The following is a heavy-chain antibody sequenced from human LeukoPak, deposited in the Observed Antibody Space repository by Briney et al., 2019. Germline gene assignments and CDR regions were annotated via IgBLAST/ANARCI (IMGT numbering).Heavy chain of an antibody. CDR1: GGSISTHY. CDR2: LFNSGRT. Sequence: SETLSLTCTVSGGSISTHYWSWIRQLPGRGLEWIGYLFNSGRTNYSPSLKSRVTISGDTSKNQFSLWLTSVTAADTAVYYCARGGWGDDSWSGPTINWVDPWGQGILVTVSS. J-gene: IGHJ5*02. CDR3: ARGGWGDDSWSGPTINWVDP. V-gene: IGHV4-59*11. D-gene: IGHD3-3*01.